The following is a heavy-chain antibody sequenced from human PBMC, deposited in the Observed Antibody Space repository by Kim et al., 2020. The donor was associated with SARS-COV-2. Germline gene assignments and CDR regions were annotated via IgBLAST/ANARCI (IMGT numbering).Heavy chain of an antibody. CDR1: GFTSSNFW. D-gene: IGHD3-3*01. CDR3: ARTRGVDS. CDR2: IKQDGSEK. V-gene: IGHV3-7*01. J-gene: IGHJ4*02. Sequence: GGSLRLSCAASGFTSSNFWMSWVRQAPGKGLEWVANIKQDGSEKNYLDSVKGRFTVSRDNARNSLSLQMNSLRVEDTAVYYCARTRGVDSLGQGTLVTVS.